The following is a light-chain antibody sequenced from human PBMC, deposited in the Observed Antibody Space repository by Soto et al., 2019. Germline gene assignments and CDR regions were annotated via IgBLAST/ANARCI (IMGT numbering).Light chain of an antibody. CDR3: QQYGSSPLT. CDR1: QSVSSSY. V-gene: IGKV3-20*01. J-gene: IGKJ1*01. Sequence: EIVLTQSPGTLSLSPGERATLSCRASQSVSSSYLAWYQQKPGQAPRLLIYGASSRATGIPDRFSGSESGTDFTLTISRLEPEDGAVYYCQQYGSSPLTFGHGTKVYIK. CDR2: GAS.